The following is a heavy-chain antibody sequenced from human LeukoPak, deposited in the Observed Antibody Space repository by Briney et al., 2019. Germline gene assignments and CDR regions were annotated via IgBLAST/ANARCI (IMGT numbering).Heavy chain of an antibody. D-gene: IGHD3-3*01. CDR1: GFTFSSYW. CDR3: ARDIEYYDFWSGYYNGYYYGMDV. CDR2: INSDGSST. V-gene: IGHV3-74*01. J-gene: IGHJ6*02. Sequence: GGSLRLSCAASGFTFSSYWMHWVRQAPGKGLVWVSRINSDGSSTSYADSVKGRFTISRDNAKNTLYLQMNSLRAEDTAVYYCARDIEYYDFWSGYYNGYYYGMDVWGQGTTVTVSS.